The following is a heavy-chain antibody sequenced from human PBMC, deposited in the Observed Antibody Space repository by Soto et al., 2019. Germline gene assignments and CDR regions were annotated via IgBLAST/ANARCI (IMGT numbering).Heavy chain of an antibody. Sequence: GGSLRLSCAASGFTFDDYSMHWVRQAPGKGLERVSGISWNSGSIGYADSVKGRFTISRDNAKNSLYLQMNSLRAEDTALYYCAKDIERYCSSTSCYALFDYWGQGTLVTVSS. CDR3: AKDIERYCSSTSCYALFDY. D-gene: IGHD2-2*01. J-gene: IGHJ4*02. CDR1: GFTFDDYS. V-gene: IGHV3-9*01. CDR2: ISWNSGSI.